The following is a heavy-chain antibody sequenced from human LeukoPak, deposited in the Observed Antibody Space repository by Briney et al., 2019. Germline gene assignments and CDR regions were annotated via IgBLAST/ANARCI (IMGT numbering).Heavy chain of an antibody. Sequence: GGSLRLSCAASGFTFSSYAMHWVRQAPGKGLEYVSAISSNGGSTYYANSVKGRFTISRDNSKNTLYLQMGSLRAEDMAVYYCARGAEGGYNQGWWFDPWGQGTLVTVSS. J-gene: IGHJ5*02. V-gene: IGHV3-64*01. CDR3: ARGAEGGYNQGWWFDP. D-gene: IGHD5-24*01. CDR1: GFTFSSYA. CDR2: ISSNGGST.